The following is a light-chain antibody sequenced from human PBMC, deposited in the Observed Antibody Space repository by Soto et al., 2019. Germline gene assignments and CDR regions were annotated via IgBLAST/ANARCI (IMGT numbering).Light chain of an antibody. CDR3: CSYAGSSTYV. J-gene: IGLJ1*01. V-gene: IGLV2-23*02. CDR2: EVY. Sequence: QSVLTQPASVSGSPGQSITISCTGTSSDVGSYNFVSWYQQYPGKAPKVMIYEVYKRPSGVSNRFSGSKSGSTASLTISGLEVEDEADYYCCSYAGSSTYVFGTGTKLTVL. CDR1: SSDVGSYNF.